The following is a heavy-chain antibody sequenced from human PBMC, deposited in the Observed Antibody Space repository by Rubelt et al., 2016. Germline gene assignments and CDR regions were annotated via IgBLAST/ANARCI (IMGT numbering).Heavy chain of an antibody. V-gene: IGHV4-34*01. Sequence: QVRLQQWGAGRLKPSETLSLTCAVYGGSFSGYYWSWIRQPPGKGLEWIGEIDHSGSTSSNPSLKSQVTKSVDKSKNHFSLKLSFVTAADTAVYYCARRGWTYSGYEPWDYWGQGTLVTVSS. J-gene: IGHJ4*02. D-gene: IGHD5-12*01. CDR2: IDHSGST. CDR1: GGSFSGYY. CDR3: ARRGWTYSGYEPWDY.